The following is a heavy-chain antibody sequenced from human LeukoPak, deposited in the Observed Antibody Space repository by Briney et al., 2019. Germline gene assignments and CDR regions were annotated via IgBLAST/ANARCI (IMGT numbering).Heavy chain of an antibody. D-gene: IGHD3-10*01. V-gene: IGHV1-46*01. CDR2: INPSGGST. CDR1: GYIFTNYY. J-gene: IGHJ4*02. CDR3: ARDHGSAYYRAPRH. Sequence: GASVKVSCKASGYIFTNYYMHWVRQAPGQGLEWMGTINPSGGSTTYAQKFQGRVTMTRDASTSTDYMELSSLRSEDTAVYYCARDHGSAYYRAPRHWGQGTLVTVSS.